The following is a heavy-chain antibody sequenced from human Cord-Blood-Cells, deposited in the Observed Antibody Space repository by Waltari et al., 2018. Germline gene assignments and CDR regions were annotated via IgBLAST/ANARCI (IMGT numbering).Heavy chain of an antibody. J-gene: IGHJ4*02. CDR3: ASTLYDSSGYYYDY. Sequence: QVQLQQWGAGLLKPSETLSLTCAVYGGSFSGYYWSWIRQPPGKGLEWIGEINHSGSTNYHPSLTSRVTISVDTSKNQFSLKLSSGTAADTAVYYCASTLYDSSGYYYDYWGQGTLVTVSS. D-gene: IGHD3-22*01. CDR1: GGSFSGYY. CDR2: INHSGST. V-gene: IGHV4-34*01.